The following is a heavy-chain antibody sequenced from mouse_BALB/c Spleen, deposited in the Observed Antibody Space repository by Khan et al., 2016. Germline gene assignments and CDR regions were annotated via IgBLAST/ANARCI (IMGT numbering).Heavy chain of an antibody. CDR2: ISHSGDS. J-gene: IGHJ3*01. CDR3: ATWDYYGSAFAY. Sequence: EVQLQESGPSLARPSQTLSLTCSVTGDSITSGHWNWIRKFPGNKFDFMGYISHSGDSYYNPSLKSRISIARDISKNQYYLQLSSVTTEDTATYYCATWDYYGSAFAYWGQGTLVTVSA. CDR1: GDSITSGH. V-gene: IGHV3-8*02. D-gene: IGHD1-2*01.